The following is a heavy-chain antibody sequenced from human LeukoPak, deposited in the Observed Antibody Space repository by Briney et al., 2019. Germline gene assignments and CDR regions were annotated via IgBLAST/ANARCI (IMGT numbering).Heavy chain of an antibody. CDR1: GFTFDDYG. CDR2: ISSSSSTI. J-gene: IGHJ6*03. V-gene: IGHV3-48*01. CDR3: AREVPRYMDV. Sequence: GGSLRLSCAASGFTFDDYGMSWVRQAPGKGLEWVSYISSSSSTIYYADSVKGRFTISRDNAKNSLYLQMNSLRGEDTAVYYCAREVPRYMDVWGKGTTVTVSS.